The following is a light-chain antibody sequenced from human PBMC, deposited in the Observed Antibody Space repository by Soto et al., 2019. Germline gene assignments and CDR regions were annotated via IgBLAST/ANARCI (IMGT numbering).Light chain of an antibody. Sequence: DIVMTQSPLSLSVTPGEPASCSCRSRQSLLHSHGYHYLDWYLQKPGQSPQLLLYLASNRASGVADRFRGSGSGTDFTLKSSRVEAEDVGVYYCMQVRQSPIAFGQVKRL. CDR1: QSLLHSHGYHY. CDR3: MQVRQSPIA. CDR2: LAS. V-gene: IGKV2-28*01. J-gene: IGKJ5*01.